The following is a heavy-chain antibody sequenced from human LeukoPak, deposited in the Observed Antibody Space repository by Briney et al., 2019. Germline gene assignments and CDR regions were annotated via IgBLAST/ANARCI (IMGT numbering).Heavy chain of an antibody. CDR2: ISDSGGDT. Sequence: GGSLTLSCAASGFTFSSSAMTWVRQAPGKGLEWVSAISDSGGDTIYTASVRDRFTVSRVNSKNTLYLHMNSLRAEDTAVYYCSKGGSYAPLDYRGQGTLVTVSS. D-gene: IGHD1-26*01. CDR1: GFTFSSSA. CDR3: SKGGSYAPLDY. J-gene: IGHJ4*02. V-gene: IGHV3-23*01.